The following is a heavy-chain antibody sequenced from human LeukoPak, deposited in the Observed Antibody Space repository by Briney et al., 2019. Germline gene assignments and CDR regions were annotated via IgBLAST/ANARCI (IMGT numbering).Heavy chain of an antibody. J-gene: IGHJ4*02. D-gene: IGHD2-2*01. Sequence: SETLSLTCAVYGGSFSGYYWSWIRQPPGKGLEWIGEINHSGSTNYNPSLKSRVTISVDTSKNQFSLKLSSVTAADTAVYYCASYCSSTSCYGNYFDYWGQGTLVTVSS. V-gene: IGHV4-34*01. CDR3: ASYCSSTSCYGNYFDY. CDR2: INHSGST. CDR1: GGSFSGYY.